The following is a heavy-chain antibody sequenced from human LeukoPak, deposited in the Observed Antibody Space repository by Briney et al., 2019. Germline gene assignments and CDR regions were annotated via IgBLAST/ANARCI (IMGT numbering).Heavy chain of an antibody. CDR1: GGSFSGYY. V-gene: IGHV4-34*01. CDR2: INHSGST. J-gene: IGHJ4*02. CDR3: ARRSNRGHRQSTSKNAVFGY. Sequence: PETLSLTCAVYGGSFSGYYWSWIRQPPGKGLEWIGEINHSGSTNYNPSLKSRVTISVDTSKNQFSLKLSSVTAADTAVYYCARRSNRGHRQSTSKNAVFGYWGQGALVTVSS. D-gene: IGHD3-3*01.